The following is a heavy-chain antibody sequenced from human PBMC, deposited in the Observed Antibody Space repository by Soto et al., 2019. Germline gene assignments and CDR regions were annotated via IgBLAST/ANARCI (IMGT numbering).Heavy chain of an antibody. D-gene: IGHD2-2*01. CDR2: IIPIFGTA. CDR3: ARGVVVPAATGGHFDY. Sequence: VASVKVSCKASGGTFSSYAISWVRQAPGQGLEWMGGIIPIFGTANYAQKFQGRVTITADESTSTAYMELSSLRSEGTAVYYCARGVVVPAATGGHFDYGGQGTLVTVSS. V-gene: IGHV1-69*13. CDR1: GGTFSSYA. J-gene: IGHJ4*02.